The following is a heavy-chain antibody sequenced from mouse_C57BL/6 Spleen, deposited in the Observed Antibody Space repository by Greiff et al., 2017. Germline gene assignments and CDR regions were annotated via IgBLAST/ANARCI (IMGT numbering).Heavy chain of an antibody. J-gene: IGHJ4*01. CDR3: ARGGNYYGSSSYYYAMDY. V-gene: IGHV1-50*01. D-gene: IGHD1-1*01. CDR1: GYTFTSYW. CDR2: IDPSDSYT. Sequence: VQLQQPGAELVKPGASVKLSCKASGYTFTSYWMQWVKQRPGQGLEWIGEIDPSDSYTNYNQKFKGKATLTVDTSSSTAYMQLSSMTSEDSAVYYCARGGNYYGSSSYYYAMDYWGQGTSVTVSS.